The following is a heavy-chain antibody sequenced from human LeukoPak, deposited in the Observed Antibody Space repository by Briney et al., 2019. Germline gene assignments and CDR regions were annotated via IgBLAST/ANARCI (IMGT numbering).Heavy chain of an antibody. CDR2: FIPIFGTA. V-gene: IGHV1-69*13. Sequence: SVKVSCKASGGTFSSYAISWVRQAPGQGLEWMGGFIPIFGTANYAQKFQGRVTITADESTSTAYMELSSLRSEDTAVYYCARALGGGSSSRYAYYFDYWGQGTLVTVSS. CDR1: GGTFSSYA. CDR3: ARALGGGSSSRYAYYFDY. J-gene: IGHJ4*02. D-gene: IGHD6-13*01.